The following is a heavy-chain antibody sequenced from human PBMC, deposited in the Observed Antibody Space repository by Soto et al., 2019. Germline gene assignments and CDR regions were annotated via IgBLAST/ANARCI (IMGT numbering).Heavy chain of an antibody. CDR1: GGSITSYY. D-gene: IGHD3-22*01. J-gene: IGHJ4*02. CDR2: IYYSGYT. CDR3: ARLNYYDSTGAIDY. Sequence: SETLSLTCTVSGGSITSYYWSWIRQPPGKGLEWIGYIYYSGYTNYNPSLKSRVTISVDTSEKQFSLRLNSVTAADTAMYYCARLNYYDSTGAIDYWGQGTLVTVSS. V-gene: IGHV4-59*01.